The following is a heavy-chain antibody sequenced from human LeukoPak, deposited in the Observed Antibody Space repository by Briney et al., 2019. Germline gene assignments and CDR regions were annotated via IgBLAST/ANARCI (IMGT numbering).Heavy chain of an antibody. CDR3: AKHPTYYYDSSGSGGYFDY. Sequence: GGSLRLSCAASGFTFSSYALSWVRQAPGKGLEWVSGITDSGTGTYYADSVKGRFTISRDNSKNTVYLQMSSLRAEDTAVYYCAKHPTYYYDSSGSGGYFDYWGQGTLVTVSS. V-gene: IGHV3-23*01. CDR1: GFTFSSYA. D-gene: IGHD3-22*01. CDR2: ITDSGTGT. J-gene: IGHJ4*02.